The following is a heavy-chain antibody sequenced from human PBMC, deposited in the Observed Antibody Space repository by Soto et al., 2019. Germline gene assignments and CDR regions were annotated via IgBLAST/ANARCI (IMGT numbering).Heavy chain of an antibody. CDR2: ISGSGGST. Sequence: EVQRLESGGGLVQPGGSLRLSCAASGFTFSSYAMRWVRQAPVKGLEWVSAISGSGGSTYYADSVKGRFTISRDNSKNTLYLQMNSLRAEDTAVYYCARRGSGSSYDYWGQGTQVTVSS. V-gene: IGHV3-23*01. D-gene: IGHD1-26*01. J-gene: IGHJ4*02. CDR1: GFTFSSYA. CDR3: ARRGSGSSYDY.